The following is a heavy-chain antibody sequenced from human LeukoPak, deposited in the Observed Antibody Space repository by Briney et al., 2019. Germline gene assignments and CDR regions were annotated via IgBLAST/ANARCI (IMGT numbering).Heavy chain of an antibody. CDR2: INHSGST. J-gene: IGHJ4*02. V-gene: IGHV4-34*01. Sequence: PSETLSLTCTVSGGSISSYYWSWIRQPPGKGLEWIGEINHSGSTNYNPSLKSRVTISVDTSKNQFSLKLSSVTAADTAVYYCARRRGFYYDSSGYYYYFDYWGQGTLVTVSS. CDR3: ARRRGFYYDSSGYYYYFDY. CDR1: GGSISSYY. D-gene: IGHD3-22*01.